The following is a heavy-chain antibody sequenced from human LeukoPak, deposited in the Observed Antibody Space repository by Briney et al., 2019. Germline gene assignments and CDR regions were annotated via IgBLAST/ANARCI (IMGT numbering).Heavy chain of an antibody. Sequence: PGGSLRLSCAASGFTFSSYNMNWVRQAPGKGLEWVSSISSSSDYIYYADSVKGRFTISRDNAKNSLYLQMNSLTADDTAVYYCARLGRFLRVDYFDYWGQGSLVTVSS. J-gene: IGHJ4*02. V-gene: IGHV3-21*06. D-gene: IGHD3-10*01. CDR1: GFTFSSYN. CDR3: ARLGRFLRVDYFDY. CDR2: ISSSSDYI.